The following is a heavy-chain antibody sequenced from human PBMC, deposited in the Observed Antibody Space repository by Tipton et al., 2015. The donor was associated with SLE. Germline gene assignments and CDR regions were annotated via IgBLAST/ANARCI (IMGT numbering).Heavy chain of an antibody. V-gene: IGHV4-38-2*02. D-gene: IGHD3-3*01. Sequence: TLSLTCSVTGYSISSGYYWGWIRQPPGRGLEWIGSFHHKGSSYYSPSLGSRVTISGDTSRNQFSLTLSSVTAADTAVYYCARGHRFWSGYYFDYWGQGTLVTVSS. CDR2: FHHKGSS. CDR1: GYSISSGYY. CDR3: ARGHRFWSGYYFDY. J-gene: IGHJ4*02.